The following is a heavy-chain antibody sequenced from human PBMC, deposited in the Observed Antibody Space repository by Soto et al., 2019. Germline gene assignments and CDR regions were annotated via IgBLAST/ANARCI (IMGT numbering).Heavy chain of an antibody. Sequence: GGSLRLSCASSGFSFSPYAMSWVRQAPGKGLEWVSSISGSGNKTYYADSVKGRFTISRDNSKDTLFLQMNGLSAEDTALYYCARGVRLHFDNWGQGTLVTVSS. CDR1: GFSFSPYA. J-gene: IGHJ4*02. V-gene: IGHV3-23*01. CDR3: ARGVRLHFDN. CDR2: ISGSGNKT.